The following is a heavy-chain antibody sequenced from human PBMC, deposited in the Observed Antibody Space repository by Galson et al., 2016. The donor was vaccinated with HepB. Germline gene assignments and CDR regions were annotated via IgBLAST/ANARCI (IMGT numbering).Heavy chain of an antibody. CDR1: GFRFSDWS. J-gene: IGHJ4*02. CDR2: VLRNGTNQ. CDR3: ANIAFTPDL. V-gene: IGHV3-30*04. Sequence: SLRLSCAASGFRFSDWSMHWVRQAPGKGPEWAAVVLRNGTNQYYADFVKGRFTISRDNYRNTLYLQMNSLRPEDTAVYYCANIAFTPDLWGQGTLVIVSS. D-gene: IGHD3-16*02.